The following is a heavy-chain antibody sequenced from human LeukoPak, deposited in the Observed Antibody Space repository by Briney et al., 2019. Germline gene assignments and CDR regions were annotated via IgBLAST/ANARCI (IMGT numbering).Heavy chain of an antibody. Sequence: GGSLRLSCAASGFTFSSYGMHWVRQAPGKGLEWVAVILNDGSQEKYAEPVKGRFTISRDNSKNTLFLQMNSLRAEDTAVYYCARDDALGDNALDIWGQGTMVTVSS. CDR2: ILNDGSQE. D-gene: IGHD3-16*01. CDR3: ARDDALGDNALDI. V-gene: IGHV3-33*01. J-gene: IGHJ3*02. CDR1: GFTFSSYG.